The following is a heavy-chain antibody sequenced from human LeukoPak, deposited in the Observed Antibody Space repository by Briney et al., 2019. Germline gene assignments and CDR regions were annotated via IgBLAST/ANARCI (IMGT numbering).Heavy chain of an antibody. V-gene: IGHV5-51*01. CDR1: GYSFTSYW. Sequence: GESLKISCKGSGYSFTSYWIGWVRQMPGKGLEWMGIIYPGDSDTRSSPSFQGQVTISADKSISTAYLQWSSLKASDTAMYYCARTPTYYYDSSGYYYFDYWGQGTLVTVSS. J-gene: IGHJ4*02. CDR3: ARTPTYYYDSSGYYYFDY. CDR2: IYPGDSDT. D-gene: IGHD3-22*01.